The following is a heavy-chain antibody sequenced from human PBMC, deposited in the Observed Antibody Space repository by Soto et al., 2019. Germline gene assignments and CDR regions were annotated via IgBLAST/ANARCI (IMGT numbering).Heavy chain of an antibody. D-gene: IGHD2-8*01. CDR2: IIPIFGTA. CDR1: GGTFSSYA. J-gene: IGHJ5*02. CDR3: ASENCTNGGCHDKGFDP. V-gene: IGHV1-69*12. Sequence: QVQLVQSGAEVKKPGSSVKVSCKASGGTFSSYAISWVRQAPGHGLEWMGGIIPIFGTANYAQKFQGRVTITAVESKSTAYMELSSLRSEDTAVYYCASENCTNGGCHDKGFDPGGQGTLVTVSS.